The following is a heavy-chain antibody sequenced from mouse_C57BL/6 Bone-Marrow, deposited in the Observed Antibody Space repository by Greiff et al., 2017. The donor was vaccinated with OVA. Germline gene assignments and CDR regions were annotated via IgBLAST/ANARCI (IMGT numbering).Heavy chain of an antibody. CDR1: GFTFSSYA. D-gene: IGHD2-4*01. J-gene: IGHJ2*01. CDR3: AIDDDYDDCFDY. Sequence: EVKLVESGGGLVKPGGSLKLSCAASGFTFSSYAMSWVRQTPEKRLEWVATISDGGGYTYYPDNVKGRFTSSRDIAKNNMYLQMVHLKSEDTAMYDCAIDDDYDDCFDYWGQGTTLTVSS. CDR2: ISDGGGYT. V-gene: IGHV5-4*01.